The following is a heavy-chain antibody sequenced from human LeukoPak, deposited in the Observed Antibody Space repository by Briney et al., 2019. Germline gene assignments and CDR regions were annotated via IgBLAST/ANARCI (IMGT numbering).Heavy chain of an antibody. V-gene: IGHV3-23*01. Sequence: QSGGSLRLSCAASGFTFSNYAMSWVRQAPGKGLEWVPSISGTGGSTYYADSVKGRFTISRDNSNNTLFLQMNSLRAEDTAVYYCAKVRTGHYFDYWGQGTLVTVSS. CDR2: ISGTGGST. J-gene: IGHJ4*02. CDR3: AKVRTGHYFDY. D-gene: IGHD1-1*01. CDR1: GFTFSNYA.